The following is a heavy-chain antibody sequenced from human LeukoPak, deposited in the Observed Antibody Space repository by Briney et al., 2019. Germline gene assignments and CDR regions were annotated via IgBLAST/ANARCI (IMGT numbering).Heavy chain of an antibody. CDR2: ISGRDGST. CDR1: GFTFISYG. V-gene: IGHV3-23*01. J-gene: IGHJ4*02. CDR3: ARSGGTSWY. D-gene: IGHD1-14*01. Sequence: TGGSLRLSCAASGFTFISYGMHWVRQAPGKGLEWVSGISGRDGSTYDADSVKGRFPISRGHSKNSLYLQLNSLRAEGTAVYYCARSGGTSWYWGQGTLVTVSS.